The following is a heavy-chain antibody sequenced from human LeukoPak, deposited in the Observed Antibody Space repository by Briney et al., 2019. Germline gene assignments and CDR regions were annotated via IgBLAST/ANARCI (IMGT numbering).Heavy chain of an antibody. CDR2: IYYTGST. CDR1: GASISSYY. J-gene: IGHJ5*02. Sequence: PSETLSLTCTVSGASISSYYWSWIRQPPGKGLEWIGYIYYTGSTNYNPSLKSRVTISLDTSKNQFSLKLSSVTAADTAVYYCARGPARGMGPWGQGTLVTVSS. D-gene: IGHD2-8*01. CDR3: ARGPARGMGP. V-gene: IGHV4-59*12.